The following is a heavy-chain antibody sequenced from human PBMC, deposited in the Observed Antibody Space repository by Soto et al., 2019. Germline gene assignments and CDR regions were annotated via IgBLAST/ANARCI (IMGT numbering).Heavy chain of an antibody. CDR3: ARSQQQLGADY. Sequence: LCGGSISSGGYYWSWIRQHPGKGLEWIGYIYYSGSTYYNPSLKSRVTISVDTSKNQFSLKLSSVTAADTAVYYCARSQQQLGADYWGQGTLVTVSS. CDR2: IYYSGST. CDR1: GGSISSGGYY. D-gene: IGHD6-13*01. J-gene: IGHJ4*02. V-gene: IGHV4-31*02.